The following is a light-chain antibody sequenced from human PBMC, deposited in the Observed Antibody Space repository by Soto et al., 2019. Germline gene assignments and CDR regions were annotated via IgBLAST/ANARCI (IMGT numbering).Light chain of an antibody. CDR2: YEI. CDR3: HVWDSDRDHPV. CDR1: NIGSKS. J-gene: IGLJ2*01. V-gene: IGLV3-21*04. Sequence: SSELTQPPSVSVAPGRTASITCGGNNIGSKSVHWYQQKSGQAPVLVIYYEIDRPSGIPERFSGSNFGNTATLTISRVEAGDEANYYCHVWDSDRDHPVFGGGTKLTVL.